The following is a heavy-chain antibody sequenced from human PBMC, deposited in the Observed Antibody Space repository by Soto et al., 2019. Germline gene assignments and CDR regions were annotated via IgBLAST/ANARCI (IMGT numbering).Heavy chain of an antibody. V-gene: IGHV5-51*01. CDR3: ARQGYCSTTACYTVDD. CDR1: GYSFTSYW. D-gene: IGHD2-2*02. CDR2: IYPGDSHT. J-gene: IGHJ4*02. Sequence: PGESLKISCKGSGYSFTSYWIGWVRQMPGKGLEWMGIIYPGDSHTKYSPSFQGQVTISADKSISTAYLQWSGLKASDTAIYYCARQGYCSTTACYTVDDWGQGTLVTVSS.